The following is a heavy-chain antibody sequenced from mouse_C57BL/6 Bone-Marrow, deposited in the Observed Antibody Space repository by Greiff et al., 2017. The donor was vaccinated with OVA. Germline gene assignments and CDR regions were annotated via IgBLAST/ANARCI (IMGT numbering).Heavy chain of an antibody. V-gene: IGHV1-50*01. D-gene: IGHD1-1*01. CDR3: ARGEVRYTWFAY. CDR2: IDPSDSYT. J-gene: IGHJ3*01. Sequence: QVQLQQPGAELVKPGASVKLSCKASGYTFTSYWMQWVKQRPGQGLEWIGEIDPSDSYTNYNQKFKGKATLTVDTSSSTAYMQLSSLTSEDSAVYYCARGEVRYTWFAYWGQGTLVTVSA. CDR1: GYTFTSYW.